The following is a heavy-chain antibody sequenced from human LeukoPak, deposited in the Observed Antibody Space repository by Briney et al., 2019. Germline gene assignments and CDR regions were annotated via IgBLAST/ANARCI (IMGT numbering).Heavy chain of an antibody. Sequence: SETLSLTCTVSGGSISSGDYYWSWIRQPPGKGLEWIGYIYYSGSTYYNPSLKSRVTISVDTSKNQFSLKLSPVTAADTAVYYCARDYYDSSGYYMSDYYYGMDVWGQGTTVTVSS. V-gene: IGHV4-30-4*01. J-gene: IGHJ6*02. D-gene: IGHD3-22*01. CDR1: GGSISSGDYY. CDR2: IYYSGST. CDR3: ARDYYDSSGYYMSDYYYGMDV.